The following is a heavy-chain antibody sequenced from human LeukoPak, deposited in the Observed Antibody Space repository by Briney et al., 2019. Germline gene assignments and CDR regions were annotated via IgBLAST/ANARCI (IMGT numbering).Heavy chain of an antibody. CDR2: ISFDGTNK. D-gene: IGHD3-10*01. Sequence: PGGSLRLSCAASGFTFSNYAMYWVRQAPGKGLEWVAVISFDGTNKYYANSVQGRFTISRDNSKNTLYLQMNSLRAEDTALYYCARDMYDNGWSSFDYWGQGTLVTVSS. V-gene: IGHV3-30-3*01. J-gene: IGHJ4*02. CDR3: ARDMYDNGWSSFDY. CDR1: GFTFSNYA.